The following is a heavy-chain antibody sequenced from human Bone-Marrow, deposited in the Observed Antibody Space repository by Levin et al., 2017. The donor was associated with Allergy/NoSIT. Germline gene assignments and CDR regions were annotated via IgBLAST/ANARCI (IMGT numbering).Heavy chain of an antibody. D-gene: IGHD1-26*01. CDR1: GGSISSSNW. CDR3: ARDGSLKVSPSYYYYYGMDV. V-gene: IGHV4-4*02. J-gene: IGHJ6*02. Sequence: SETLSLTCAVSGGSISSSNWWSWVRQPPGKGLEWIGEIYHSGSTNYNPSLKSRVTISVDKSKNQFSLKLSSVTAADTAVYYCARDGSLKVSPSYYYYYGMDVWGQGTTVTVSS. CDR2: IYHSGST.